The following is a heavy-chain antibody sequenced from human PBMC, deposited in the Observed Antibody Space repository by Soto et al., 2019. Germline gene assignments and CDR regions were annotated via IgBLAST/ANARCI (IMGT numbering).Heavy chain of an antibody. Sequence: QVQLQESGPGLVKPSETLSLTCTVSGVSINSRGYYWGWIRQPPGKGLEWIESMFYSGTTYYNPSLKSRITITADSSKNQFSLSLSSVTAADTAFYYCARKEGGYNRLFDYWGQGILVTVSS. CDR2: MFYSGTT. D-gene: IGHD5-12*01. V-gene: IGHV4-39*01. J-gene: IGHJ4*02. CDR3: ARKEGGYNRLFDY. CDR1: GVSINSRGYY.